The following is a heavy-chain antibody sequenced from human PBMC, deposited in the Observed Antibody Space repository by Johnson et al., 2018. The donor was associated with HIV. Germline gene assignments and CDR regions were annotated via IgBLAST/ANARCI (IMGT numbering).Heavy chain of an antibody. Sequence: VQLVESGGGLVQPGGSLRLSCAASGFTFSSYAMSWVRQAPGKGLEWVSAISGSGGDTYYPGSVKGRFTISRDNSENTLYLQMNSLRPEDTAVYYCARDQGGYSYGFDAFDIWGQGTMVTVSS. CDR2: ISGSGGDT. CDR1: GFTFSSYA. CDR3: ARDQGGYSYGFDAFDI. V-gene: IGHV3-23*04. D-gene: IGHD5-18*01. J-gene: IGHJ3*02.